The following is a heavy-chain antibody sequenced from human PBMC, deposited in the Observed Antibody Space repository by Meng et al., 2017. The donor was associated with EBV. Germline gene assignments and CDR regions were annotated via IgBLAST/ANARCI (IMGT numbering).Heavy chain of an antibody. J-gene: IGHJ4*02. CDR2: IIPIFGTA. V-gene: IGHV1-69*06. CDR3: ARAEIAAAGRLDY. D-gene: IGHD6-13*01. CDR1: GGTFSSYA. Sequence: QVPVLPAGAEVKTPWSSVKVSRMASGGTFSSYAISWVRQAPGQGLEWMGGIIPIFGTANYAQKFQGRVTITADKSTSTAYMELSSLRSEDTAVYYCARAEIAAAGRLDYWGQGTLVTVSS.